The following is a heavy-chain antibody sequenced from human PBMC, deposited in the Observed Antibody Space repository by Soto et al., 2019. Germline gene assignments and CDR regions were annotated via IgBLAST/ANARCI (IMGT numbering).Heavy chain of an antibody. CDR2: FYYSEST. Sequence: PSETLSLTCTVSGGSISSGPYSWGWIRQPPGEGLEWIGTFYYSESTYYNPSLESRVTISVDTSKNQFSLKVTSVTAADTAVYYCARHIFRYDENYFDPWGQGTLVTVSS. V-gene: IGHV4-39*01. D-gene: IGHD3-9*01. CDR1: GGSISSGPYS. CDR3: ARHIFRYDENYFDP. J-gene: IGHJ5*02.